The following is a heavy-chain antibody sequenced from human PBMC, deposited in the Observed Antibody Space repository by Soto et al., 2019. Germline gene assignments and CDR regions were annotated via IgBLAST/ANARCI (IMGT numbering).Heavy chain of an antibody. CDR2: IYSSGAS. V-gene: IGHV4-30-4*01. Sequence: SETLSLTCPVSGASVSSGDYYWSCIRQPPGKGLEWIGYIYSSGASYYNPSLKGRLTISIDTSKNQFSRKLNSVTVADTAIYYCVGTGTTDDYWGRGTLVTVSS. J-gene: IGHJ4*02. CDR1: GASVSSGDYY. CDR3: VGTGTTDDY. D-gene: IGHD1-1*01.